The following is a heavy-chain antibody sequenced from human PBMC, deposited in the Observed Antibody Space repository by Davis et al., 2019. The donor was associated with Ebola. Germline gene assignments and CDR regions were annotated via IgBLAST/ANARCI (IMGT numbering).Heavy chain of an antibody. CDR1: GFTFSSYG. CDR3: ATCGFCISTSGVDY. Sequence: GESLKISCAASGFTFSSYGMHWVRQAPGKGPEWVSGISAVGYNTYHADSVRGRFTISRDNSKNTLYLQMNSLSGDDTAVYYCATCGFCISTSGVDYWGQGTLVSVSS. CDR2: ISAVGYNT. V-gene: IGHV3-23*01. J-gene: IGHJ4*02. D-gene: IGHD6-19*01.